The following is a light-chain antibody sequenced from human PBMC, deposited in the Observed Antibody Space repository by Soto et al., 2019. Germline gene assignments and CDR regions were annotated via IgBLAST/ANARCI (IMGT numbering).Light chain of an antibody. CDR3: HQHYSYPLT. Sequence: DIQMTQSPSTLSASVGDRVTITCRASQNLNRRLAWYQQKAGKAPNLLVHDASSLDSGVPSRFSGSGSGTEFTLTISSLQPDDFAIYYCHQHYSYPLTFGGGTRVEV. CDR1: QNLNRR. V-gene: IGKV1-5*01. CDR2: DAS. J-gene: IGKJ4*01.